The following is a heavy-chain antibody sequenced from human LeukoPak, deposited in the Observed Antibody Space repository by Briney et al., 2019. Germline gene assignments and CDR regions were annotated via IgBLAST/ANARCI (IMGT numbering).Heavy chain of an antibody. V-gene: IGHV4-34*01. J-gene: IGHJ4*02. D-gene: IGHD6-6*01. CDR1: GGSFSGYY. Sequence: PSETLSLTCAVYGGSFSGYYWSWIRQPPGKGLEWIGEINHSGSTNYNTSLKSRVTISVDTSKNQFSLKLSSVTAADTAVYYCARDDRSSAGAVDYWGQGTLVTVSS. CDR2: INHSGST. CDR3: ARDDRSSAGAVDY.